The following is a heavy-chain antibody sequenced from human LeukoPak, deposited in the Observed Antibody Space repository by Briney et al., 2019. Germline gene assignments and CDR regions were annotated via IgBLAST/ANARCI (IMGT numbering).Heavy chain of an antibody. D-gene: IGHD2-15*01. Sequence: GESLKISCKGSGYSFTSYWIGWVRQMPGKGLEWVGIIYPGDSDTRYSPSFQGQVTMSADKSISTAYLQRSSLKASDTAMYYCARQVPGCSGGSCYSGWFDPWGQGTLVTVSS. CDR3: ARQVPGCSGGSCYSGWFDP. J-gene: IGHJ5*02. CDR1: GYSFTSYW. V-gene: IGHV5-51*01. CDR2: IYPGDSDT.